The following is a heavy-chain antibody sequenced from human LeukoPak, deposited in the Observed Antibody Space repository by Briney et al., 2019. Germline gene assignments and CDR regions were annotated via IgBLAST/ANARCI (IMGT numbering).Heavy chain of an antibody. CDR3: ARRWVPAANVRGAFDI. J-gene: IGHJ3*02. Sequence: YPSETLSLTCTVSGGSISSSSYYWGWIRQPPGKGLEWIGSIYYSGSTYYNPSLKSRVTISVDTSKNQFSLKLSSVTAADTAVYYCARRWVPAANVRGAFDIWGQGTMVTVSS. D-gene: IGHD2-2*01. V-gene: IGHV4-39*01. CDR1: GGSISSSSYY. CDR2: IYYSGST.